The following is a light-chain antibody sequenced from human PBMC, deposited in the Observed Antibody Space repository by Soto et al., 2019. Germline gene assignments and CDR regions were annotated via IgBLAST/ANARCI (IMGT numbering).Light chain of an antibody. CDR2: GAS. V-gene: IGKV3-20*01. CDR3: HQYGSAPAWT. CDR1: QSISSSY. Sequence: EIVLTQSPGTLSLFPGERATLSCRASQSISSSYLAWYQQKPGQAPRLLIYGASSRATGIPDRFSGAGSATDITHTISRLEPEDFAVYYCHQYGSAPAWTFGQGTKVEIK. J-gene: IGKJ1*01.